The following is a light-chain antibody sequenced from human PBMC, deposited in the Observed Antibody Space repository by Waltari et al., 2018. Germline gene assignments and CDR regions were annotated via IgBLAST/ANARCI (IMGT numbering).Light chain of an antibody. Sequence: DIVMTQSPDTLTVSLGARATINCKPSQSVLYTSNNNNYLGWYQQKPGQPPKLLISWASTRDSGVPDRCIGSGSGTDFTLTINSLEPEDSAVYYCQQGTFGPGTKVDI. CDR3: QQGT. V-gene: IGKV4-1*01. J-gene: IGKJ3*01. CDR1: QSVLYTSNNNNY. CDR2: WAS.